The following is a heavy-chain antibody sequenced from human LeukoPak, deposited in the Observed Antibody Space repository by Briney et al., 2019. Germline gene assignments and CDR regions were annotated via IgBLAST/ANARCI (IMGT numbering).Heavy chain of an antibody. V-gene: IGHV3-21*01. D-gene: IGHD6-13*01. Sequence: GGSLRLSCAASGFTFSSYSMNWVRQAPGEGLEWVSSISSSSSCIYYADSGKGRFTLSRDNAKNSLYLQMNSRRAEDTAVYYCARDEAAAGTASHWGQGTLVTVSS. CDR1: GFTFSSYS. CDR3: ARDEAAAGTASH. J-gene: IGHJ4*02. CDR2: ISSSSSCI.